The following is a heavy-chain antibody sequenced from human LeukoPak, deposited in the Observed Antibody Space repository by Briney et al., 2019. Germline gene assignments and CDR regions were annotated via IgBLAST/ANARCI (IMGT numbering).Heavy chain of an antibody. D-gene: IGHD3-16*02. CDR1: GYNFFSSG. J-gene: IGHJ4*02. CDR3: VRVILWGTCRYGDY. V-gene: IGHV1-18*04. CDR2: INIYDGNT. Sequence: EASVRVSCKASGYNFFSSGISWVRQAPRQGLEWMGWINIYDGNTYYAQKVQGRATMTTDMSTSTTYMDLRSLTSDDTAVYFCVRVILWGTCRYGDYWGQGTLVTVSS.